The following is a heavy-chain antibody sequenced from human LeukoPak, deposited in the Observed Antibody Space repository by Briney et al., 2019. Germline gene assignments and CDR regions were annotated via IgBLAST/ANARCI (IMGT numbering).Heavy chain of an antibody. D-gene: IGHD6-13*01. CDR2: IIPILGIA. CDR3: ARAGAAAGVYDY. Sequence: ASVKVSCKASGGTFSSYAISWVRQAPGQGLEWMGRIIPILGIANYAQKFQGRVTITADKSTSTAYMELSSLRSEDTAVYYCARAGAAAGVYDYWGQGTLVTVSS. J-gene: IGHJ4*02. V-gene: IGHV1-69*04. CDR1: GGTFSSYA.